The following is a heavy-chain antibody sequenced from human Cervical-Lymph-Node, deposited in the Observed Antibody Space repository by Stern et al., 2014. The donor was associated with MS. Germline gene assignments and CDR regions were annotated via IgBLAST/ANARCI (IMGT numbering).Heavy chain of an antibody. V-gene: IGHV3-33*01. CDR1: GFTFSSYG. J-gene: IGHJ4*02. CDR2: IWYDGSNK. Sequence: VQLLESGGGVVQPGRSLRLSCVAAGFTFSSYGMHWVRQAPGKGLEWVAVIWYDGSNKYYADSVKGRFTISRDNSKNTLYLQMNSLRAEDTAVYYCAREDGDYGFDYWGQGTLVTVSS. D-gene: IGHD4-17*01. CDR3: AREDGDYGFDY.